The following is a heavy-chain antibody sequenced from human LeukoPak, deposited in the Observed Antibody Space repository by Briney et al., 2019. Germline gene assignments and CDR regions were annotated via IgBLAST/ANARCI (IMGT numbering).Heavy chain of an antibody. CDR2: IYYSGST. CDR3: VTQVVESRYYYLY. D-gene: IGHD2/OR15-2a*01. J-gene: IGHJ4*02. CDR1: GGSISSSTYY. Sequence: SETLSLTCTVSGGSISSSTYYWGWIRQPPGKGLEWIGSIYYSGSTKYNPSLMSRVTISVDTSENQFSLKLSSVTAADTAVYYCVTQVVESRYYYLYWGQGTLVTVSS. V-gene: IGHV4-39*01.